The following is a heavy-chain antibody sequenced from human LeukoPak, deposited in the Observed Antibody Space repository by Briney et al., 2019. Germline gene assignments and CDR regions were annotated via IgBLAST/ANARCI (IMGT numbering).Heavy chain of an antibody. CDR2: IYYSGST. Sequence: PSQTLSLTCTVSGGSISSCGYYWSWIRQHPGKGLEWIGYIYYSGSTYYNPSLKSRVTISVDTSKNQFSLKLSSVTAADTAVYYCARVRGGTRVDYWGQGTLVTVSS. CDR3: ARVRGGTRVDY. D-gene: IGHD3-16*01. CDR1: GGSISSCGYY. J-gene: IGHJ4*02. V-gene: IGHV4-31*03.